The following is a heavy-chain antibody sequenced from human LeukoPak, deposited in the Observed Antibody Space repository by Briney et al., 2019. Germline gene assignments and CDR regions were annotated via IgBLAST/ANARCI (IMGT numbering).Heavy chain of an antibody. CDR1: GYTFSNYY. Sequence: GASVKVSRKASGYTFSNYYIHWVRQAPGQGLEWMGIIGGSTNYAQKFQGRVTMTRDTSTSTVYMELSSLRSEDTAVYYCARVRDGYNDAYDIWGQGTMVTVSS. J-gene: IGHJ3*02. V-gene: IGHV1-46*01. CDR2: IGGST. D-gene: IGHD5-24*01. CDR3: ARVRDGYNDAYDI.